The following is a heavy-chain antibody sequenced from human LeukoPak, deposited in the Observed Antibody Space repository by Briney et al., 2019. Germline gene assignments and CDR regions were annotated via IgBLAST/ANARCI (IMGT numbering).Heavy chain of an antibody. CDR1: GFTFSSYW. Sequence: GGSLRLSCAASGFTFSSYWMHWVRQAPEKGLVWVSRINSDGSSTSYADSVKGRFTISRDNAKNTLYLQMNSLRAEDTAVYYCARSYGDSPLYYFDYWGQGTLVTVSS. J-gene: IGHJ4*02. D-gene: IGHD4-17*01. V-gene: IGHV3-74*01. CDR3: ARSYGDSPLYYFDY. CDR2: INSDGSST.